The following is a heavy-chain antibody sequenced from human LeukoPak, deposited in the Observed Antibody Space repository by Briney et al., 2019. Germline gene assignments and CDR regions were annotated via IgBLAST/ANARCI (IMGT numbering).Heavy chain of an antibody. Sequence: AGGSLRLSCAASGFTFSSYSMNWVRQAPGKGLEWVSSISSSSGYIYYADSVKGRFTISRDNAKNSLYLQMNSLRAEDTAVYYCAVGDEFSSDGYWGQGTLVTVSS. D-gene: IGHD3-16*01. J-gene: IGHJ4*02. V-gene: IGHV3-21*01. CDR2: ISSSSGYI. CDR1: GFTFSSYS. CDR3: AVGDEFSSDGY.